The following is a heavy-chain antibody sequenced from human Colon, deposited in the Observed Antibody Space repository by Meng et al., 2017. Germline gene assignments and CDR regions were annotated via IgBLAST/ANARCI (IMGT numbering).Heavy chain of an antibody. J-gene: IGHJ5*02. Sequence: ELRLVESGGGLVLPGGSLRLSCVASGFTLSKSWMHWVRQAPGKGLVWVSRIGSDGTIRYGDSVKGRFTISRDDAKNTLYLQMDSLRAEDTAMYFCAKAIPDSGLAPWGQGTLVTVSS. V-gene: IGHV3-74*01. CDR1: GFTLSKSW. CDR3: AKAIPDSGLAP. D-gene: IGHD6-25*01. CDR2: IGSDGTI.